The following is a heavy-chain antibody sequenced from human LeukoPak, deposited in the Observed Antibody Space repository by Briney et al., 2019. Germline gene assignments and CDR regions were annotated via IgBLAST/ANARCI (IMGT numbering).Heavy chain of an antibody. J-gene: IGHJ4*02. Sequence: ASVKVSCKASGYTFTSYGISWVRQAPGQGLEWMGWISAYNGNTNYAQKLQGRVTMTTDTSTSTAYVELRSLRSDDTAVCYCARGVGSGWNFDYWGQGTLVTVSS. CDR1: GYTFTSYG. V-gene: IGHV1-18*01. D-gene: IGHD6-19*01. CDR2: ISAYNGNT. CDR3: ARGVGSGWNFDY.